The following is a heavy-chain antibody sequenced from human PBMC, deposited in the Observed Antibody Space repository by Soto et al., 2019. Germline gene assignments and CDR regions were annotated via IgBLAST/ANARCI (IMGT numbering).Heavy chain of an antibody. V-gene: IGHV5-10-1*01. J-gene: IGHJ6*02. CDR1: GFSFVSYR. CDR2: IDPSDSYT. Sequence: PGESLKISCEGSGFSFVSYRINWVRQKPGKGLEWMGRIDPSDSYTNYSPSFQGHVTISADKSISTVYLQWSSLQASDTAMYYCAKEDLERYGMDVWGQGTTVTVSS. D-gene: IGHD2-15*01. CDR3: AKEDLERYGMDV.